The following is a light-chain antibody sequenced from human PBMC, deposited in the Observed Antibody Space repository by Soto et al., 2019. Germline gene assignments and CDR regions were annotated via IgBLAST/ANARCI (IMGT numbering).Light chain of an antibody. Sequence: QSALTQPASVSGSPGQSITISCTGTSSDVGGYNYVSWYQQHPGKAPKLMIYEVSNQPSGVSNRFSGSKSGNTASLTISGLQAEDEADYYCCSYTSSGTLVVFGGGTKLTVL. CDR1: SSDVGGYNY. V-gene: IGLV2-14*01. CDR3: CSYTSSGTLVV. J-gene: IGLJ2*01. CDR2: EVS.